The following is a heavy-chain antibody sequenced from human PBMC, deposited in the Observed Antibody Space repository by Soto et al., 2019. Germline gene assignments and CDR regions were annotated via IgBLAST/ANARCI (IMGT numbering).Heavy chain of an antibody. CDR2: ISSSSSTI. V-gene: IGHV3-48*02. J-gene: IGHJ2*01. D-gene: IGHD3-22*01. CDR3: ARDHVNMTHTYWYFDL. CDR1: GFTFSSYS. Sequence: LRLSCAASGFTFSSYSMNWVRQAPGKGLEWVSYISSSSSTIYYADSVKGRFTISRDNAKNSLYLQMNSLRDEDKAVYYCARDHVNMTHTYWYFDLWGRGTLVTVSS.